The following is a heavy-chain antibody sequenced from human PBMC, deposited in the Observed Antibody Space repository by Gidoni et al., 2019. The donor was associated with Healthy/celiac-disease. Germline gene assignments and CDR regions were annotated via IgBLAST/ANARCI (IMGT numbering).Heavy chain of an antibody. CDR1: GGTFSSYA. V-gene: IGHV1-69*01. Sequence: VQLVQTGAEVKKTGSSVHVSCKASGGTFSSYAISWMRQAPGQGLAWRGWIIPIFGTANYAQKFQGRVTITADESTSTAYMELSSLRSEDTAVYYCARDAPGEDAFDIWGQGTMVTVSS. CDR3: ARDAPGEDAFDI. J-gene: IGHJ3*02. CDR2: IIPIFGTA. D-gene: IGHD3-16*01.